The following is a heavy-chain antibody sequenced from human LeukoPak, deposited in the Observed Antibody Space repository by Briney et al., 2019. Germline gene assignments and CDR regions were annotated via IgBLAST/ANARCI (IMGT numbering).Heavy chain of an antibody. CDR1: GFTVSSNY. CDR2: IYSGGST. Sequence: PGGSLRLSCAASGFTVSSNYMSWVRQAPGKGLEWVSVIYSGGSTYYADSVKGRSTISRDNSKNTLYLQTNSLRAEDTAVYYCARDSRSSSGGDYWGQGTLVTVSS. V-gene: IGHV3-66*02. J-gene: IGHJ4*02. CDR3: ARDSRSSSGGDY. D-gene: IGHD6-6*01.